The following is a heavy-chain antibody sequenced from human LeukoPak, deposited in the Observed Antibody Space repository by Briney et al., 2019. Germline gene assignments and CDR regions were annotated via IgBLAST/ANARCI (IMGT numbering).Heavy chain of an antibody. Sequence: PGGSLRLSCAASGFTFSTYTMNWIRQAPGKGLEWVAFIRYDGSNKYYADSVKGRFTISRDNSKNTLYLQMNSLRAEDTAVYYCANLWWGDILTGYYMGGNFDYWGQGTLVTVSS. V-gene: IGHV3-30*02. CDR2: IRYDGSNK. D-gene: IGHD3-9*01. J-gene: IGHJ4*02. CDR3: ANLWWGDILTGYYMGGNFDY. CDR1: GFTFSTYT.